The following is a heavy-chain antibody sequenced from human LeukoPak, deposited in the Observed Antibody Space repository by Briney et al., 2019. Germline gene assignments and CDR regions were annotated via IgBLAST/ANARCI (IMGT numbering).Heavy chain of an antibody. J-gene: IGHJ4*02. CDR2: IWLDGNNE. V-gene: IGHV3-30*02. D-gene: IGHD2-15*01. Sequence: GGSLRLSCAASGFSFSASAFHWVRQARGKGLEWVAFIWLDGNNEYADSVRGRFTISRDNSKNTLYPQINSLRPDDTAVYYCARDGGRWDLDFWGQGTLVTVSS. CDR3: ARDGGRWDLDF. CDR1: GFSFSASA.